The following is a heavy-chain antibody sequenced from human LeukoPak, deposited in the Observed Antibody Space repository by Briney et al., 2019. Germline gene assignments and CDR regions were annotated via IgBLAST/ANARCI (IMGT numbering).Heavy chain of an antibody. Sequence: PGRSLRLSCAASGFTFSSYGMHWVRQAPGKGLEWVAVIWSDGSEKYYANSVKGRFTISRDNPKNTLYLQMSSLSAEDTAVYYCARCRDSVSYNLLGYWGQGTLVTVSS. CDR1: GFTFSSYG. V-gene: IGHV3-33*01. CDR3: ARCRDSVSYNLLGY. CDR2: IWSDGSEK. J-gene: IGHJ4*02. D-gene: IGHD1-26*01.